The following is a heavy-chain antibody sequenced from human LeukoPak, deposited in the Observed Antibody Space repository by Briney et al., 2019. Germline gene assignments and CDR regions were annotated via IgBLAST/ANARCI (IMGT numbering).Heavy chain of an antibody. CDR1: GFPFSSYA. J-gene: IGHJ4*02. CDR3: ARSSIVVVSILDY. Sequence: GGSLRLFCAASGFPFSSYAMHWVRQASGKGLEYVSAISSNGGSTSYANSVKGRFTISRDNSKNTLYLQMGSLRAEDMAVYYCARSSIVVVSILDYWGQGTLVTVSS. D-gene: IGHD2-2*01. V-gene: IGHV3-64*01. CDR2: ISSNGGST.